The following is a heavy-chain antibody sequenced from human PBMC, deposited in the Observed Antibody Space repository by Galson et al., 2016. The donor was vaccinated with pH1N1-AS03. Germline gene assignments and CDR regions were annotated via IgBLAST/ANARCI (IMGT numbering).Heavy chain of an antibody. CDR2: FYHSGNT. V-gene: IGHV4-39*02. Sequence: LSLTRTVSGGSLSSSSYYWAWFRQPPGKGLEWLGSFYHSGNTYYNPSLKSRITISADTSKNQFSLNLISVTAADPAVSYCSTDANRRSGPTFDIWGQGTTVTVSS. CDR3: STDANRRSGPTFDI. CDR1: GGSLSSSSYY. D-gene: IGHD2/OR15-2a*01. J-gene: IGHJ3*02.